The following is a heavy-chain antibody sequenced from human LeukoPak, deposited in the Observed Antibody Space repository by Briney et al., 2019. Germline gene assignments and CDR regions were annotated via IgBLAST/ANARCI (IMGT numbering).Heavy chain of an antibody. CDR2: INTYGTA. Sequence: GGSLRLSCEASGFTFSDSWMYWVRQAPGKGLLWIANINTYGTATYADSVKGRFTISRDNAKDTLYLQMHSLRAEDTAVYYCARVRGGNWGQGTLVTVSS. CDR1: GFTFSDSW. CDR3: ARVRGGN. J-gene: IGHJ4*02. D-gene: IGHD2/OR15-2a*01. V-gene: IGHV3-74*03.